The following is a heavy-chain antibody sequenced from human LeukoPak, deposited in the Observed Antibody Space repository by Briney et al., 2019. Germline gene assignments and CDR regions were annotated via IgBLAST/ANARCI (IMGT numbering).Heavy chain of an antibody. V-gene: IGHV3-23*01. J-gene: IGHJ5*02. CDR1: EFAFSTYA. CDR3: AKVSSPGYGSGSYLDWFDP. CDR2: VSGSGAST. Sequence: PGGALRLSCEASEFAFSTYAMNWVRQGPGQGLEWGSTVSGSGASTDYADSVKGRFTISRDNSKNTLYLQMNSLRAEDTAVYYCAKVSSPGYGSGSYLDWFDPWGQGSLVTVSS. D-gene: IGHD3-10*01.